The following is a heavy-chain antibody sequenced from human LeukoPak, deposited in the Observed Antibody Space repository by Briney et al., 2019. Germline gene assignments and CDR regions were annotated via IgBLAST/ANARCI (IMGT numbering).Heavy chain of an antibody. CDR1: GYTFTSYY. CDR2: ISPSGGST. D-gene: IGHD5-18*01. CDR3: ARDDRPIQLWLNY. Sequence: ASVKVSCKASGYTFTSYYMHWVRQAPGQGLEWMGIISPSGGSTSYAQKFQGRVTMTRDMSTSTVYMELSSLRSEDTAVYYCARDDRPIQLWLNYWGQGTLVTVSS. J-gene: IGHJ4*02. V-gene: IGHV1-46*01.